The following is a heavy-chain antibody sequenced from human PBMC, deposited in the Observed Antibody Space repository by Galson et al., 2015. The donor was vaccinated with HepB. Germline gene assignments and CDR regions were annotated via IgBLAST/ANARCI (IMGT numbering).Heavy chain of an antibody. CDR3: ARDSDEIAAADAGGVIGY. Sequence: SLRLSCAASGFTFSSYWMSWVRQAPGKGLEWVSSISSSSSYIYYADSVKGRFTISRDNAKNSLYLQTNSLRAEDTAVYYCARDSDEIAAADAGGVIGYWGQGTLVTVSS. J-gene: IGHJ4*02. CDR2: ISSSSSYI. D-gene: IGHD6-13*01. V-gene: IGHV3-21*01. CDR1: GFTFSSYW.